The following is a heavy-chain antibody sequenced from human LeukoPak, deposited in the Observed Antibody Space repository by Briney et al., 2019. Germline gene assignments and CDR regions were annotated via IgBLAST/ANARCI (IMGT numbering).Heavy chain of an antibody. V-gene: IGHV3-23*01. D-gene: IGHD2-2*02. CDR1: GFTFSSYA. CDR2: ISGSGGST. J-gene: IGHJ5*02. CDR3: AKDRYCSSTSCYTEVFDP. Sequence: GGSLRLSCAASGFTFSSYAMSWVRQAPGKGLEWVSAISGSGGSTYYADSVKGRFTISRDNSKNTLYLQMNSLRAEDTAVYYCAKDRYCSSTSCYTEVFDPWGQGTLVTVSS.